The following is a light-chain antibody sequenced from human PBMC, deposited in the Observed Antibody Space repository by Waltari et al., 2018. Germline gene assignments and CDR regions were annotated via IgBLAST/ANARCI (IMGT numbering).Light chain of an antibody. CDR1: QGFSTS. J-gene: IGKJ1*01. V-gene: IGKV1-8*01. CDR3: QQYHTYPWT. Sequence: AIRMTQSPASLSASTGDRVTIPCRAGQGFSTSLAWYQQKPGKTPSLLIYAASTLESGVPSKFSGSGSGTDFTLTISCLQSEDFATYYCQQYHTYPWTFGQGTKVEI. CDR2: AAS.